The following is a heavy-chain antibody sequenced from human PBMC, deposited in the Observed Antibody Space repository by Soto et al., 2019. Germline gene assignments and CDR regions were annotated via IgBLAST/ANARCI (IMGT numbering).Heavy chain of an antibody. D-gene: IGHD4-17*01. Sequence: SETLSLTCTVSGGSISSGGYYWSWIRQHPGKGLEWIGYIYYSGSTYYNPSLKSRVTISVDTSKNQFSLKLSSVTAADTAVYYCARGNVDYGGNQSGNWFDPWGQGTLVTVSS. CDR1: GGSISSGGYY. CDR2: IYYSGST. J-gene: IGHJ5*02. CDR3: ARGNVDYGGNQSGNWFDP. V-gene: IGHV4-31*03.